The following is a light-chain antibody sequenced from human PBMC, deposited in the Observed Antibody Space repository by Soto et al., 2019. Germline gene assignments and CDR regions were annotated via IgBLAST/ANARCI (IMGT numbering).Light chain of an antibody. CDR2: LGS. V-gene: IGKV2-28*01. CDR1: QSLLQSNGYNS. CDR3: MQALQTPWT. Sequence: DMVMTQSPLSLPVTPGEPASISCRSSQSLLQSNGYNSLDWYLQKPGQSPQLLIYLGSNRASGVPDRFSGSGSGTDFTLKISRVEAEDVGVYYCMQALQTPWTFGQGTKVEIK. J-gene: IGKJ1*01.